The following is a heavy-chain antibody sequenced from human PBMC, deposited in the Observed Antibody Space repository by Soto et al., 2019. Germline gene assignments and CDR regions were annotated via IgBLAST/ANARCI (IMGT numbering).Heavy chain of an antibody. V-gene: IGHV4-34*01. CDR1: GGSFSGYY. Sequence: SETLSLTCAVYGGSFSGYYWSWIRQPPGKGLELIGEINHSGSTNYNPSLKSRVTISVDTSKNQFSLKLSSVTAADTAVYYCARGHGGSSEILDVWGQGTTVTVSS. CDR2: INHSGST. D-gene: IGHD6-6*01. J-gene: IGHJ6*02. CDR3: ARGHGGSSEILDV.